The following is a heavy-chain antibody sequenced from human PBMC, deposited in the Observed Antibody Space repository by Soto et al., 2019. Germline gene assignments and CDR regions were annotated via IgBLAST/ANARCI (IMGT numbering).Heavy chain of an antibody. CDR2: IYYSGIT. CDR3: ARYRGSESNSFRFAP. D-gene: IGHD6-6*01. CDR1: GGSISSFY. V-gene: IGHV4-59*01. Sequence: SETLSLTCAVSGGSISSFYWSWVRQPPGKGLEWIGYIYYSGITNYNPSLKSRVSISLDTSKNQLSLRLTSVTAADTAVYYCARYRGSESNSFRFAPWGQGTQVTVSS. J-gene: IGHJ5*02.